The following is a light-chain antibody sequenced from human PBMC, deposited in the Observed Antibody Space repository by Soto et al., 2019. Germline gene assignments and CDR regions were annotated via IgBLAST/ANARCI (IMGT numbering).Light chain of an antibody. CDR2: KAS. J-gene: IGKJ1*01. CDR3: HQYYSYSRT. Sequence: DIQMTQSPSTLSASVGDRVTITCRASQSISTWLAWYQQKPGKAPNLLIYKASSLESGVRSRFSGSGSGTEFTLTISNLQPDDFATDYCHQYYSYSRTFGQGTKVEIK. CDR1: QSISTW. V-gene: IGKV1-5*03.